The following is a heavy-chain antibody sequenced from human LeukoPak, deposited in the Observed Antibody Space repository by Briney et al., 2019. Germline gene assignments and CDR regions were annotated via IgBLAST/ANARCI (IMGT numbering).Heavy chain of an antibody. Sequence: GGSLRLSCAASGFPFSSYAMSWVRQAPGKGLEWVSGIGGSGGGTYYADSVKGRFTISRDNSKKTLYPQMSSLRVEDTAVYYCAKEPHIVVVAAFNWFDPWGQGTLVTVSS. D-gene: IGHD2-2*01. V-gene: IGHV3-23*01. CDR1: GFPFSSYA. CDR2: IGGSGGGT. J-gene: IGHJ5*02. CDR3: AKEPHIVVVAAFNWFDP.